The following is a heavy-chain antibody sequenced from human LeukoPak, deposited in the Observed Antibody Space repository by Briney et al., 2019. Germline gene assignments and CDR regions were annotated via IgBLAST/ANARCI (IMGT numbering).Heavy chain of an antibody. J-gene: IGHJ3*02. CDR3: SRKYCSGGSCPGDAFDI. CDR2: INPSDGST. V-gene: IGHV1-46*01. D-gene: IGHD2-15*01. CDR1: EYTFTNSY. Sequence: ASVKVSCKASEYTFTNSYMQWVRQAPGQGLEWMGIINPSDGSTYYPQKFRGRVTMTRDRSTSTVYMELSSLRSEDTAVYYRSRKYCSGGSCPGDAFDIWGQGTMPTVSS.